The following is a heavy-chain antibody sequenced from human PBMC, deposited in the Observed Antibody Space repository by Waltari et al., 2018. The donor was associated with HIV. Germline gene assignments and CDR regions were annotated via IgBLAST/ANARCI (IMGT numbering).Heavy chain of an antibody. CDR3: ASTYYDLLEGWYFDF. J-gene: IGHJ4*02. D-gene: IGHD3-3*01. Sequence: QVQLQESGPGLVKPSETLSLTCSVSDYSITSGYYWGWIRQSPGRGLEWIGSISHSGTTAYSPSLKSRITLFRNTSKNQFFLKLTSATAADTAVYYCASTYYDLLEGWYFDFWGQGRLVTVSS. CDR2: ISHSGTT. V-gene: IGHV4-38-2*02. CDR1: DYSITSGYY.